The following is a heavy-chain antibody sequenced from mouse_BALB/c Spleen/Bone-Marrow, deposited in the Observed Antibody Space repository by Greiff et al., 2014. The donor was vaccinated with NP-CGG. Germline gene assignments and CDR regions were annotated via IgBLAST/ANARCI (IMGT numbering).Heavy chain of an antibody. Sequence: VQLKESGGGLVQPGGSRKLSCAASGFTFSSFGMHWVRQAPEKGLEWVAYISSGSSTIYYADTVKGRFTISRDNPKNTLFLQMTRLRSEDTAMYYCARLRRYYGYFDYWGQGTTLTVSS. D-gene: IGHD1-1*01. CDR2: ISSGSSTI. CDR3: ARLRRYYGYFDY. CDR1: GFTFSSFG. V-gene: IGHV5-17*02. J-gene: IGHJ2*01.